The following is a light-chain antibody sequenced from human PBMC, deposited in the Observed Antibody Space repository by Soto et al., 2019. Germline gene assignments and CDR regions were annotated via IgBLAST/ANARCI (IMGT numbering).Light chain of an antibody. CDR1: QSISSF. V-gene: IGKV1-39*01. J-gene: IGKJ4*01. CDR2: AAS. Sequence: DIQMTQSPSSLSASVGGGVTIICRASQSISSFLNWYQQKPGKAPNLMIYAASSLQGGVPSRFTGSGSGTDFTLTISSLQPEDVATYYCQQSYSTPPTFGGGTKVDIK. CDR3: QQSYSTPPT.